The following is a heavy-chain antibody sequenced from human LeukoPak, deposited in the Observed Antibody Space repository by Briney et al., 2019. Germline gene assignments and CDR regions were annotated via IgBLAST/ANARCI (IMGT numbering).Heavy chain of an antibody. CDR3: ARDQSRIFGVDTYGMDV. Sequence: SETLSLTCTVSGGSISSYYWSWIRQPPGKGLEWIGYIYYSGSTNYNPSLKSRVTISVDTSKNQFSLKLSSVTAADTAVYYCARDQSRIFGVDTYGMDVWGQGTTVTVSS. CDR1: GGSISSYY. V-gene: IGHV4-59*01. D-gene: IGHD3-3*01. CDR2: IYYSGST. J-gene: IGHJ6*02.